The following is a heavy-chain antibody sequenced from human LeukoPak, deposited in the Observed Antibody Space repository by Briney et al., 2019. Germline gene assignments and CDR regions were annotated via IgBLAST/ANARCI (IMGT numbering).Heavy chain of an antibody. Sequence: GGSLRLSCAASGFTFSSYAMHWVRQAPGKGLEWVAVISYDGSNKYYVDSVKGRFTISRDNSKNTLYLQVNSLRPEDTAVYFCAKDGPSLAGNDFHYYMDVWGKGPRSPSP. D-gene: IGHD6-19*01. CDR3: AKDGPSLAGNDFHYYMDV. CDR1: GFTFSSYA. J-gene: IGHJ6*03. CDR2: ISYDGSNK. V-gene: IGHV3-30-3*01.